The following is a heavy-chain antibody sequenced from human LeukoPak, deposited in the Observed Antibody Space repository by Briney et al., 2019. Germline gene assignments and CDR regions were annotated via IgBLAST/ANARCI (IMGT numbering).Heavy chain of an antibody. CDR3: ARDPDSDGLQFGN. D-gene: IGHD5-24*01. V-gene: IGHV1-69*04. CDR2: IIPILGIA. J-gene: IGHJ4*02. CDR1: GGTFSSYA. Sequence: ASVKVSCKASGGTFSSYAISWVRQAPGQGLERMGRIIPILGIANYAQKFQGRVTIAADKSTSTAYMELSGLRSEDTAVYYCARDPDSDGLQFGNWGQGTLVTVSS.